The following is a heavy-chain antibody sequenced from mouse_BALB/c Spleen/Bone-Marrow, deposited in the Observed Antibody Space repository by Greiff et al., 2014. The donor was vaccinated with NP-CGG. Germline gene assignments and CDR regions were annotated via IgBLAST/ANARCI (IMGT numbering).Heavy chain of an antibody. V-gene: IGHV7-3*02. Sequence: EVQRVESGGGLVQPGGSLRLSCATSGFTFTDYYMSWVRQPPGKALEWLGFIRNKANGYTTEYNASVKGRFTISRDNSQSIPYLQMNTLRAEDSATYYCAREGVYYGNPYWYFDVWGAGTTVTVSS. CDR2: IRNKANGYTT. J-gene: IGHJ1*01. CDR1: GFTFTDYY. D-gene: IGHD2-1*01. CDR3: AREGVYYGNPYWYFDV.